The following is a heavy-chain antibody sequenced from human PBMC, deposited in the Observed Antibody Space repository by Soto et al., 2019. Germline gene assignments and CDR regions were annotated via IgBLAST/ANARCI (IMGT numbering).Heavy chain of an antibody. CDR2: ISAGGYNT. D-gene: IGHD1-26*01. J-gene: IGHJ6*02. CDR1: GFTFSTYA. V-gene: IGHV3-23*01. Sequence: PGGSLRLSCADSGFTFSTYAINWLRQAPGKGLEWVSAISAGGYNTDYADSVKGRFTISRDNSKNTLYLQMNSLSAEDTAVYYCAKDHTVYSGHAYYYGMDVWGQGTTVTVSS. CDR3: AKDHTVYSGHAYYYGMDV.